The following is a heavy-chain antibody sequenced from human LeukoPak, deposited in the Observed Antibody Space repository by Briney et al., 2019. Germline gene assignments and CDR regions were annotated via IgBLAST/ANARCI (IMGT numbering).Heavy chain of an antibody. Sequence: GGSLRLSCAASGFTVSSNYMSWVRQAPGKGLEWVSVIYSGGNTYYADSVKGRFTISRDNSKNTLYLQLNSLRAEDTAVYYCASTSNSALGLPYFDHWGQGSLVTVSS. CDR3: ASTSNSALGLPYFDH. CDR2: IYSGGNT. V-gene: IGHV3-53*01. D-gene: IGHD5-18*01. J-gene: IGHJ4*02. CDR1: GFTVSSNY.